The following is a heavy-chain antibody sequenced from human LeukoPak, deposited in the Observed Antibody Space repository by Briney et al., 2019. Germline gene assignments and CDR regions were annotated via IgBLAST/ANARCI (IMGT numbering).Heavy chain of an antibody. D-gene: IGHD1-26*01. J-gene: IGHJ4*02. V-gene: IGHV3-74*01. CDR3: ARFGYSGSYYFDY. Sequence: GGSLTPSCAASGFTFSSYWIHWVRQAPGKGLVWVSRINTDGSTTTYADSVKGRFTISRDNAKNTLYLQMNSLRAEDTAVYYCARFGYSGSYYFDYWAQGTMVTVSS. CDR2: INTDGSTT. CDR1: GFTFSSYW.